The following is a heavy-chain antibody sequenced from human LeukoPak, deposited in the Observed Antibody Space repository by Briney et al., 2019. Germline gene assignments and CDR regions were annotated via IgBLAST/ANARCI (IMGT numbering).Heavy chain of an antibody. J-gene: IGHJ6*04. CDR3: AELGITMIGGV. V-gene: IGHV3-7*01. CDR2: IKEDGSEK. CDR1: GFTFSRSW. D-gene: IGHD3-10*02. Sequence: PGGSLRLSCAASGFTFSRSWMHWVRQAPGKGLEWVASIKEDGSEKYYVDSVKGRFTISRDNAKNSLYLQMNSLRAEDTAMYYCAELGITMIGGVWGKGTTVTISS.